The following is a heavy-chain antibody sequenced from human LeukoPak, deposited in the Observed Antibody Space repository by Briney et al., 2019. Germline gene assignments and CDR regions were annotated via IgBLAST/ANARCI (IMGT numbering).Heavy chain of an antibody. J-gene: IGHJ4*02. Sequence: PGGSLRLSCAASGFMFSDYAMHWVRQAPGKGLEWVAVTSSDGSLKYYGDAVRGRFTISRDNSKNTLSLQMSSLRTEDTAVYFCAKDMIGGPPDYFGYWGQGTLVTVSS. V-gene: IGHV3-30*04. CDR3: AKDMIGGPPDYFGY. CDR1: GFMFSDYA. CDR2: TSSDGSLK. D-gene: IGHD3-16*01.